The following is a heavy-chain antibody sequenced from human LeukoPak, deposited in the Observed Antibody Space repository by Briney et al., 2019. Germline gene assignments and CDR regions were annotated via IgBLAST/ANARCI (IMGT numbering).Heavy chain of an antibody. CDR1: GFIFSSYW. Sequence: GGSLRLSCAASGFIFSSYWMHWVRQAPGKGLVWVSRINSDGSSTSYADSVKGRFTISRDNAKNTLYLQMNSLRAEDTAVYYCARDGDTQSFQHWGQGTLVTVSS. J-gene: IGHJ1*01. D-gene: IGHD3-10*01. CDR2: INSDGSST. V-gene: IGHV3-74*01. CDR3: ARDGDTQSFQH.